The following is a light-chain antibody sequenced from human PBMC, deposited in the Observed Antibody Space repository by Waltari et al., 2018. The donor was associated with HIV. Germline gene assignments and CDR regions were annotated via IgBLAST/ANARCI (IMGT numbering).Light chain of an antibody. CDR1: SSNIGNNA. CDR2: SNN. Sequence: QSVLTQPPSASGTPGQRVTISCSGSSSNIGNNAVSWYQQFPGPAPKLLIYSNNQRPSGVPDRCSGSKSGTAASLAISGLQSGDEANYYCETLDDNLNGPVFGGGTKLTVL. V-gene: IGLV1-44*01. J-gene: IGLJ2*01. CDR3: ETLDDNLNGPV.